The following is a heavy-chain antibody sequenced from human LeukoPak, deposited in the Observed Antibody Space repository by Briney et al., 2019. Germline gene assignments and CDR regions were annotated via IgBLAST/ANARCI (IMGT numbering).Heavy chain of an antibody. CDR1: GYTFTSYE. D-gene: IGHD6-19*01. V-gene: IGHV3-48*03. CDR2: ISTSGITT. Sequence: QAGGSLRLSCAAFGYTFTSYEISWVRQAPGKGLEWVSYISTSGITTNYADSVKGRFTISRDNAKNSLYLQMNSLRAEDTAVYYCARGYSSGWYFGYWGQGILVTVSS. J-gene: IGHJ4*02. CDR3: ARGYSSGWYFGY.